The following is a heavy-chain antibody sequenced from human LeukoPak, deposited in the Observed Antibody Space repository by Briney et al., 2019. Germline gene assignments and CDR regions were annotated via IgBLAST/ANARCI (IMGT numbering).Heavy chain of an antibody. CDR3: AKDIGGRDGYNSAPLYFDY. D-gene: IGHD5-24*01. CDR1: GFTFSSYS. V-gene: IGHV3-21*04. CDR2: ISSSSSYI. Sequence: GGSLRLSCAATGFTFSSYSMNWVRQAPGKGLEWVSSISSSSSYIYYADSVKGRFTTSRDNAKNSLYLQMNSLRTEDTALYYCAKDIGGRDGYNSAPLYFDYWGQGTLVTVSS. J-gene: IGHJ4*02.